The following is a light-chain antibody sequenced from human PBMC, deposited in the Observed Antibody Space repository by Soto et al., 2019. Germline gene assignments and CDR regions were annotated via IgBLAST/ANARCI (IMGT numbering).Light chain of an antibody. Sequence: QSALTQPASVSGSPGQSITIYCTGTSSDGGAYKYVSWYQQHPGKAPKLMIYEVSNRPSGVSNRFSGSKSGNTASVTISGLQAEDEADYYCSSYTSTNTQVFGTGTKVTVL. V-gene: IGLV2-14*01. CDR1: SSDGGAYKY. J-gene: IGLJ1*01. CDR2: EVS. CDR3: SSYTSTNTQV.